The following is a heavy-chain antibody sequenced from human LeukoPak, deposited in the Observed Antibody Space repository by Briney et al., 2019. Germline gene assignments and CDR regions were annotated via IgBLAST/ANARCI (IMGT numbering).Heavy chain of an antibody. D-gene: IGHD2-21*02. Sequence: GGSLRLSCVPSGFTFNSYAMGWVRQAPGQGLEWVATISVTGSSTYYADSVKGRFTTSRDNSKNTLYLQMNGLRVEDTAVYYCAKTLRSGDWYFDYWGQGTLVTVSS. CDR3: AKTLRSGDWYFDY. J-gene: IGHJ4*02. CDR2: ISVTGSST. CDR1: GFTFNSYA. V-gene: IGHV3-23*01.